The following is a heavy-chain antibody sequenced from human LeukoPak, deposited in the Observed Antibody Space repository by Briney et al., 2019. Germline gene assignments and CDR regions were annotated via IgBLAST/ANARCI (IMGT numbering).Heavy chain of an antibody. D-gene: IGHD3-3*01. Sequence: SETLSLTCAVYGGSFSGYYWSWIRQPPGKGLEWMGEINHSGSTNYIPSLKSRVTISVDTSKNQFSLKLSSVTAADTAVYYCARGPHRGYYFLRVNAFDIWGQGTMVTVSS. V-gene: IGHV4-34*01. CDR1: GGSFSGYY. J-gene: IGHJ3*02. CDR3: ARGPHRGYYFLRVNAFDI. CDR2: INHSGST.